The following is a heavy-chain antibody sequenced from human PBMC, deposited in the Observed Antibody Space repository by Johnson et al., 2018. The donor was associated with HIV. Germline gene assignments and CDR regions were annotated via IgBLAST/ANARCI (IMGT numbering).Heavy chain of an antibody. J-gene: IGHJ3*02. CDR1: GFTFDDYG. CDR3: VQDIASGYTNGGTLDI. D-gene: IGHD2-2*02. Sequence: VQLVESGGGVVRPGGSLRLSCAASGFTFDDYGMSWVRQAPGKGLEWVSRINWTGGSTGYADSVMGRFPISWDNAKNHLYLQMNSLRPEDTALYYCVQDIASGYTNGGTLDIWGQGTMVTVSS. CDR2: INWTGGST. V-gene: IGHV3-20*04.